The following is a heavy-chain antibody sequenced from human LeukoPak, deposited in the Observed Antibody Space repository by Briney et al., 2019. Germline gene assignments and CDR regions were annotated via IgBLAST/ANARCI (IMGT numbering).Heavy chain of an antibody. V-gene: IGHV4-39*01. CDR2: IYYSGNT. CDR1: GGSISGSSYF. D-gene: IGHD3-10*01. J-gene: IGHJ4*02. CDR3: ARLKEGIDY. Sequence: SETLSLTCTVSGGSISGSSYFWGWIRQPPGKGLEWIGSIYYSGNTYYNPSLKSRVTISVDTSKNQFSLKLSSVTAADTAVYYCARLKEGIDYWGQGTLVTVSS.